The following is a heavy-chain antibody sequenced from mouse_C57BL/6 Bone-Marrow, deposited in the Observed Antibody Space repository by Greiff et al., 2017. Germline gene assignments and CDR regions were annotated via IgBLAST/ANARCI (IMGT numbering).Heavy chain of an antibody. J-gene: IGHJ4*01. Sequence: QVHVKQSGPELVKPGASVKISCKASGYAFSSSWMNWVKQRPGKGLEWIGRIYPGDGDTNYNGKFKGKATLTADKSSCTAYMQLSSLTSEDSAVYFCASKGNLITTVVATYYAMDYWGQGTSVTVSS. CDR3: ASKGNLITTVVATYYAMDY. CDR2: IYPGDGDT. D-gene: IGHD1-1*01. CDR1: GYAFSSSW. V-gene: IGHV1-82*01.